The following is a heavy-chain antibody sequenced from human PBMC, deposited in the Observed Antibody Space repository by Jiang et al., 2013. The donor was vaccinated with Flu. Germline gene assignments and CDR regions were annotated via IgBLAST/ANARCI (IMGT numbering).Heavy chain of an antibody. CDR2: IKPDGSDK. V-gene: IGHV3-7*03. CDR1: GFTFSSYW. Sequence: QLLESGGGLVQPGGSLRLSCAASGFTFSSYWMSWVRQAPGKGLEWVANIKPDGSDKYYVDSVKGRFTISRDNAKNSLYLQMDSLRAEDTAVYYCAREGTGSPNGRSLWGPVWDKQPDYRGYFWGQGTLVTVSS. D-gene: IGHD3-16*01. CDR3: AREGTGSPNGRSLWGPVWDKQPDYRGYF. J-gene: IGHJ4*02.